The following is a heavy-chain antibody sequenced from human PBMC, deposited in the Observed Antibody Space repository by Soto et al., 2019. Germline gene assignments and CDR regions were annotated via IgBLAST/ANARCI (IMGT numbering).Heavy chain of an antibody. D-gene: IGHD2-15*01. CDR2: ISYDGSNK. J-gene: IGHJ4*02. V-gene: IGHV3-30*18. CDR1: GFTFSSYG. Sequence: QVQLVESGGGVVQPGRSLRLSCADSGFTFSSYGMHWVRQAPGKGLEWVAVISYDGSNKYYADSVKGRFTISRDNSKNTLYLQMNSLRAEDTAVYYCAKESVVAAPGRYYFDYWGQGTLVTVSS. CDR3: AKESVVAAPGRYYFDY.